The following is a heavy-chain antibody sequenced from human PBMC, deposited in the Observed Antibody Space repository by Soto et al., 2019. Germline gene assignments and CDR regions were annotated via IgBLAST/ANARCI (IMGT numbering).Heavy chain of an antibody. J-gene: IGHJ6*03. CDR3: ARESGGATATLDYYYFYMDV. CDR1: GDSFNDYY. D-gene: IGHD5-12*01. CDR2: INPNGGVT. V-gene: IGHV1-2*02. Sequence: ASVKVSCKTSGDSFNDYYIHWVRQAPGQGLEWMGWINPNGGVTKYAQKFQGRVTVTRDTSIRTVYMEMSSLRSDDTAVYYCARESGGATATLDYYYFYMDVWGKGTTVTVSS.